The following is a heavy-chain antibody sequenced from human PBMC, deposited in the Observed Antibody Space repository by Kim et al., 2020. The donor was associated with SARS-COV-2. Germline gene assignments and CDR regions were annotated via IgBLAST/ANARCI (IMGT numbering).Heavy chain of an antibody. V-gene: IGHV4-34*01. CDR2: INHSGST. CDR1: GGTFSGYY. CDR3: ARGNPRGLDY. Sequence: SETLSLTCAVYGGTFSGYYWSWIRQPPGKGLEWIGEINHSGSTNYNPSLKSRVTISVDTSKNQFSLKLSSVTAADTAVYYCARGNPRGLDYWGQGTLVTVSS. J-gene: IGHJ4*02.